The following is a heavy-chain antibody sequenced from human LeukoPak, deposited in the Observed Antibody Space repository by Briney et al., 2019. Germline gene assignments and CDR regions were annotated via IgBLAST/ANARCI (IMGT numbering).Heavy chain of an antibody. D-gene: IGHD2-15*01. V-gene: IGHV1-46*01. CDR1: GYTFTSYY. Sequence: ASVKVSCKASGYTFTSYYMHWVRQAPGQGLEWMGIINPSGGSTSYAQKFQGRVTMTRDTSTSTVYMELSSLRSEDTAVYYCARALLLGYCSGGSCYSVYWGQGTLVTVSS. CDR3: ARALLLGYCSGGSCYSVY. CDR2: INPSGGST. J-gene: IGHJ4*02.